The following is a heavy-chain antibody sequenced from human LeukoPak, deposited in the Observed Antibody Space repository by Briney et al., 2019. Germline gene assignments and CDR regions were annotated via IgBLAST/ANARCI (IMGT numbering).Heavy chain of an antibody. CDR2: IYYSGST. Sequence: PSETLSLTCTVSGGSISSSSYYWGWIRQPPGKGLEWIGSIYYSGSTYYNPSLKSRVTISVDTSKNQFSLKLSSVTAADTAVYYCARARRTTVVTRGFIFDYWGQGTLVTVSS. J-gene: IGHJ4*02. CDR1: GGSISSSSYY. CDR3: ARARRTTVVTRGFIFDY. D-gene: IGHD4-23*01. V-gene: IGHV4-39*07.